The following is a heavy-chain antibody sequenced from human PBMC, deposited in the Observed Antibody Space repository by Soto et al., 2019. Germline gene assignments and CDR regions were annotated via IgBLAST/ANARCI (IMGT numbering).Heavy chain of an antibody. J-gene: IGHJ4*02. V-gene: IGHV1-18*01. Sequence: ASVKVSCKSSGYTFTSHGLNWVRQAPGQGLEWMGWISAYNSNTNYAQKLQGRVTMTTDTSTSTAYMELRSLRSEDTAVYYCANYGSGIYYSWGKETLVPVPP. CDR3: ANYGSGIYYS. CDR1: GYTFTSHG. CDR2: ISAYNSNT. D-gene: IGHD3-10*01.